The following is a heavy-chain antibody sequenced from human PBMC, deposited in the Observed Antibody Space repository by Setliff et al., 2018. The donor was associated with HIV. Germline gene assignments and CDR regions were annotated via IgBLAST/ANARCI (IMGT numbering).Heavy chain of an antibody. Sequence: GGSLRLSCAASGFTFSSYTMNWVRQAPGKGLEWVSSITSSSSYMYYADSVKGRFTISRDNAKNSLYLQMDSLRAEDTAVYYCARWGRGDSSGFDYWGQGTLVTVSS. V-gene: IGHV3-21*01. D-gene: IGHD6-19*01. J-gene: IGHJ4*02. CDR3: ARWGRGDSSGFDY. CDR1: GFTFSSYT. CDR2: ITSSSSYM.